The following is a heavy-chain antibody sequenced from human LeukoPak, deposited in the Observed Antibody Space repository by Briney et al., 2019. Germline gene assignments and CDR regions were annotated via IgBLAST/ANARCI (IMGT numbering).Heavy chain of an antibody. J-gene: IGHJ4*02. CDR2: INHRGST. V-gene: IGHV4-34*01. CDR3: AREAGQGLLWFGEANSWYFDY. Sequence: SETLSLTCAVYGGSFSGFYWSWIRQPPGKGLEWIGEINHRGSTNYNQSLKSRVTISVDTSKSQFSLRLTSVTAADTAVYYCAREAGQGLLWFGEANSWYFDYWGQGTLVTVSS. D-gene: IGHD3-10*01. CDR1: GGSFSGFY.